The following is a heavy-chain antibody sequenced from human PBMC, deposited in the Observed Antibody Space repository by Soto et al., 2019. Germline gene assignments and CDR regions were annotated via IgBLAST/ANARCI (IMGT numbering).Heavy chain of an antibody. V-gene: IGHV1-18*01. CDR1: SYTFTNYG. J-gene: IGHJ5*02. CDR3: ARGAFHSSSYPLNWFDP. D-gene: IGHD6-6*01. CDR2: ISADKGNT. Sequence: QVPLVQSGAEVKKPGASVKVSCRASSYTFTNYGITWVRQAPVQSLEWMGWISADKGNTNYAQKFQGRITLTTDTYTSTAYMELRRLRSDDTAVYYCARGAFHSSSYPLNWFDPWGQGTLVTVSS.